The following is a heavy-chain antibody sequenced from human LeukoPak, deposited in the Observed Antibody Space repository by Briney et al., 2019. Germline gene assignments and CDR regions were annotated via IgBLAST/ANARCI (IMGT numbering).Heavy chain of an antibody. V-gene: IGHV1-69*05. CDR1: GYTFTNFG. J-gene: IGHJ3*02. CDR3: ARVRVYYDSSGYYGAFDI. D-gene: IGHD3-22*01. CDR2: IIPIFGTA. Sequence: ASVKVSCKASGYTFTNFGISWVRQAPGQGLEWMGGIIPIFGTANYAQKFQGRVTITTDESTSTAYMELSSLRSEDTAVYYCARVRVYYDSSGYYGAFDIWGQGTMVTVSS.